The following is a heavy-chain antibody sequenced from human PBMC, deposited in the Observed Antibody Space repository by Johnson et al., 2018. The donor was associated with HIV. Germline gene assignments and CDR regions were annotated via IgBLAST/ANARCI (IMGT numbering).Heavy chain of an antibody. D-gene: IGHD4-17*01. V-gene: IGHV3-23*01. CDR3: ATHLSDFDDTLTDDAFDI. Sequence: EVQLLESGGGLVQPGGSLGLSCAASGFTFSTYAMTLVRQAPGKGLEWVSVISGRGDNTYYADSVTGRFTISRDNSKNTLYLQISSLRAEDTAIYYCATHLSDFDDTLTDDAFDIWGQGTVVTVSS. CDR2: ISGRGDNT. CDR1: GFTFSTYA. J-gene: IGHJ3*02.